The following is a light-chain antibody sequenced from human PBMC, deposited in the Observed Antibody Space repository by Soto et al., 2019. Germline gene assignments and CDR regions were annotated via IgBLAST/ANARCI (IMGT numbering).Light chain of an antibody. CDR3: CSYAGSSTLVV. CDR1: NSDVGSYNL. CDR2: EVS. V-gene: IGLV2-23*02. J-gene: IGLJ2*01. Sequence: QSALTQPASVSGSPGQSITISCTGTNSDVGSYNLVSWYQQHPGKAHKLMIYEVSKRPSGVSNRFSGSKSGNTASLTISGLQAEDEADYYCCSYAGSSTLVVFGGGTKLTVL.